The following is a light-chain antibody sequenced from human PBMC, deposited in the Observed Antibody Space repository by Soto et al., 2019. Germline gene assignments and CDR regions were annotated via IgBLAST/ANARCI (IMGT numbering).Light chain of an antibody. Sequence: DIQMTQSLSTLAASVRDRVTITSRASQTINKWLAWYQQKPGQAPKLLISDASSLQNGVPSRFSGSGSGTEFTLTIRSLRPEYFASSYCQQYSDYSSFGQGTKVDI. CDR1: QTINKW. J-gene: IGKJ1*01. CDR2: DAS. CDR3: QQYSDYSS. V-gene: IGKV1-5*01.